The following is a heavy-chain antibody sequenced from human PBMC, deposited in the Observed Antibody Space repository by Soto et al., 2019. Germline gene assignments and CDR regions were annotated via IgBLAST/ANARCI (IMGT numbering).Heavy chain of an antibody. CDR3: AAYSSSWPHTSDY. Sequence: SETLSLTCTVSGDSISSRGYYWAWIRQPPGKGLEWIGSIDYSGSTYYNPSLNSRVTISVDTSKNQFSLKLTSVTAADTAVYYCAAYSSSWPHTSDYWGQGTLVTVSS. CDR1: GDSISSRGYY. CDR2: IDYSGST. J-gene: IGHJ4*02. D-gene: IGHD6-13*01. V-gene: IGHV4-39*01.